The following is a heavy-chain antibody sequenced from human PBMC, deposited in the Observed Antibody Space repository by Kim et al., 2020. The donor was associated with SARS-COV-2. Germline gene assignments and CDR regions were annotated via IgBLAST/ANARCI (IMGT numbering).Heavy chain of an antibody. CDR3: ATGTPYYDSSGYHGWFDP. D-gene: IGHD3-22*01. CDR2: FDPEAGDT. Sequence: ASLKVSCKVSGYTLTELSMHWVRHAPGKGLEWMGGFDPEAGDTIYAQTFQGRVTMTEDTSTDTAYMELSSLRSEDTAVYYCATGTPYYDSSGYHGWFDPWGQGTLVTVSS. J-gene: IGHJ5*02. CDR1: GYTLTELS. V-gene: IGHV1-24*01.